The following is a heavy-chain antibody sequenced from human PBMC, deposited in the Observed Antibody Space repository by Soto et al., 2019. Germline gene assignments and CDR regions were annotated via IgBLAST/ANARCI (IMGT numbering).Heavy chain of an antibody. CDR2: VSPSGNT. J-gene: IGHJ6*04. CDR1: GDSISGGYY. CDR3: ARDRGSYGMDV. V-gene: IGHV4-31*03. Sequence: QVQLQESGPGLVKPSQTLSLTCTVSGDSISGGYYWSWIRQHPGKGLEWIGYVSPSGNTYYNPSLNSRVSISLDTSKNHFSLEVSSVTAADTAVYYCARDRGSYGMDVWGKGTTVTVSS.